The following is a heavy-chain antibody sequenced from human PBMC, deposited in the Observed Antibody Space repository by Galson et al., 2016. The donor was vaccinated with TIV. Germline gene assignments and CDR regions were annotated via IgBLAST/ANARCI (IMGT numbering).Heavy chain of an antibody. D-gene: IGHD3-22*01. CDR2: ISAYNGDT. V-gene: IGHV1-18*01. Sequence: SVKVSCKASGYTFTSFGLSWARQAPGQGLEWMGWISAYNGDTYFGQRVQGRGTMTTDTSTSTAYMELRSLRSDDTAVYYCARAPPLFHSSWPMDQWGQGTPVTVAS. CDR3: ARAPPLFHSSWPMDQ. CDR1: GYTFTSFG. J-gene: IGHJ4*02.